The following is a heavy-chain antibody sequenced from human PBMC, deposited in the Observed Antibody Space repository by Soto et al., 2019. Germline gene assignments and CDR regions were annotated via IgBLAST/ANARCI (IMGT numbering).Heavy chain of an antibody. D-gene: IGHD1-26*01. Sequence: ASVRISCKASGGTFSSYAISWLRQATGQGLEWMGGIIPIFGTANYAQKFQGRVTITADESTSTAYMELSSLRSEDTAVYYCARAVRWELPDYYYYYGMDVWGQGTTVTVSS. J-gene: IGHJ6*02. CDR2: IIPIFGTA. V-gene: IGHV1-69*13. CDR3: ARAVRWELPDYYYYYGMDV. CDR1: GGTFSSYA.